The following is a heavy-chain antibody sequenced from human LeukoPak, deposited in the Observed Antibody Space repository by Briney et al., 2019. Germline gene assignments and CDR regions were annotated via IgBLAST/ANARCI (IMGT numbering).Heavy chain of an antibody. CDR3: ARDGEQWLVHWFDP. CDR1: GGSISSYY. D-gene: IGHD6-19*01. CDR2: IYTSGST. Sequence: KPSETLSLTCTVSGGSISSYYWSWIRQPAGKGLEWIGRIYTSGSTNYNPSLKSRVTMSVDTSKNQFSLKLSSVTAADTAVYYCARDGEQWLVHWFDPWGQGTLVTVSS. J-gene: IGHJ5*02. V-gene: IGHV4-4*07.